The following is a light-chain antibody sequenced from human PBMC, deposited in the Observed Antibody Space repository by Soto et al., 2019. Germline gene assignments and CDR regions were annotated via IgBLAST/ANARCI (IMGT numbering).Light chain of an antibody. V-gene: IGKV3-15*01. J-gene: IGKJ5*01. CDR3: QQYNNWPLT. Sequence: EIVLTQSPGTLSRSPGDRATLSGRASQSVSNTLAWYQQKPGQAPRFLIYGASSRATGIPVRFSGSGSGTEFTLTISSLQSEDFAVYYCQQYNNWPLTFGQGTRLEI. CDR2: GAS. CDR1: QSVSNT.